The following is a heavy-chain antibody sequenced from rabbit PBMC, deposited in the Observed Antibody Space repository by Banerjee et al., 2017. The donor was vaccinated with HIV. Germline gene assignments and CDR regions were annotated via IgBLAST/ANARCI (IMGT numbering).Heavy chain of an antibody. CDR3: GRDRDGDAGWNFGL. CDR1: AFSFSNKYV. D-gene: IGHD6-1*01. V-gene: IGHV1S45*01. CDR2: INTSSGNT. Sequence: QEQLEESGGDLVKPEGSLTLTCTASAFSFSNKYVMCWVRQAPGKGLEWIGCINTSSGNTVYASWAKGRFTISKTSSTTVTLQMTSLTVADTATYFCGRDRDGDAGWNFGLWGQGTLVTVS. J-gene: IGHJ3*01.